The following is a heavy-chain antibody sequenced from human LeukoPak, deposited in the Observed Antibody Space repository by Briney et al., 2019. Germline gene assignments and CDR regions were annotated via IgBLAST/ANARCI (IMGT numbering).Heavy chain of an antibody. V-gene: IGHV3-30*04. J-gene: IGHJ4*02. D-gene: IGHD3/OR15-3a*01. Sequence: GRSLRLSCAASGFTFSHYAMYWVRQAPGKGLEWEALISYDGSEQHYADSVKGRFTISRDSPKNTLYLQMNTLRPEDTAVYYCARERTGFYAEYWGQGTLVTVSS. CDR1: GFTFSHYA. CDR3: ARERTGFYAEY. CDR2: ISYDGSEQ.